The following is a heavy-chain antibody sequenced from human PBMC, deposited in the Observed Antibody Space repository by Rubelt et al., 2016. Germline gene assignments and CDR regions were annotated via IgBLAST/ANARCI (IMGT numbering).Heavy chain of an antibody. CDR1: GYTFTSYG. D-gene: IGHD6-6*01. J-gene: IGHJ2*01. CDR3: ARDRIRIAARQGWYFDL. Sequence: QVQLVQSGAEVMKPGASVKVSCKASGYTFTSYGISWVRQAPGQGLEWMGWISAYNDNTNYAQKLQGRVTMTTDTSTGTAYMELRSLRSDDTAVYYCARDRIRIAARQGWYFDLWGRGTLVTVSS. V-gene: IGHV1-18*01. CDR2: ISAYNDNT.